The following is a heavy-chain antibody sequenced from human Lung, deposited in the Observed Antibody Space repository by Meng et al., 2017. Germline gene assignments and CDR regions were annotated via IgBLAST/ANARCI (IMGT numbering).Heavy chain of an antibody. CDR2: ISESGST. V-gene: IGHV4-34*01. CDR1: GGCFSGYY. CDR3: VRRTYSSGWYFDY. D-gene: IGHD6-19*01. J-gene: IGHJ4*02. Sequence: WEAGLLSPCVSLFATYAVYGGCFSGYYWGLICQPPGKGLECIGEISESGSTNYNPSLKSRVTISVETSKNQFSMRVTSVTAADRAVYYCVRRTYSSGWYFDYWGQGTLVTVSS.